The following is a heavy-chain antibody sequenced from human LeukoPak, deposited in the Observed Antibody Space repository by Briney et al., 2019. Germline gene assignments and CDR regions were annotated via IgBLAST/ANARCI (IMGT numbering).Heavy chain of an antibody. CDR1: AYSISSGYY. CDR2: IYHSGST. CDR3: ARGWYYYGSGSYRFDP. D-gene: IGHD3-10*01. V-gene: IGHV4-38-2*02. Sequence: SETLSLTCTVSAYSISSGYYWGWIRQPPGKGLEWIGTIYHSGSTYYNPSLKSRVTISVDTSKNQFSLKLSSVTAADTAVYYCARGWYYYGSGSYRFDPWGQGTLVTVSS. J-gene: IGHJ5*02.